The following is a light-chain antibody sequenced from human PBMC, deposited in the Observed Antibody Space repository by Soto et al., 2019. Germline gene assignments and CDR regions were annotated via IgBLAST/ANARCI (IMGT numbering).Light chain of an antibody. J-gene: IGLJ2*01. Sequence: QSALTQPRSVSGSPGQSVTISCTGTRSDVGGYNFVSWYQQHPGQAPKLMIYDVTKRPSGVPDRFSGSKSGNTASLTISGLQAEDEADYYCCSYAGSYVVFGGGTKVTVL. CDR2: DVT. V-gene: IGLV2-11*01. CDR3: CSYAGSYVV. CDR1: RSDVGGYNF.